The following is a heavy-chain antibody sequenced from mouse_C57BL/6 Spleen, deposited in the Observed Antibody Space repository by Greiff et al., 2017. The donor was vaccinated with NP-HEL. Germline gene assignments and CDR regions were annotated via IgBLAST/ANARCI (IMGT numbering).Heavy chain of an antibody. CDR1: GYTFTDYY. CDR3: ARWAYYYGSSYHFDY. Sequence: EVQLQQSGPELVKPGASVKISCKASGYTFTDYYMNWVKQSHGKSLEWIGDINPNNGGTSYNQKFKGKATLTVDKSSSTAYMELRSLTSEDSAVYYCARWAYYYGSSYHFDYWGQGTTLTVSS. D-gene: IGHD1-1*01. V-gene: IGHV1-26*01. CDR2: INPNNGGT. J-gene: IGHJ2*01.